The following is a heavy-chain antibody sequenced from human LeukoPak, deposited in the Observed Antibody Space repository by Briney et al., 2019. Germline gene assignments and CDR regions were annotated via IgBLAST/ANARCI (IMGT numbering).Heavy chain of an antibody. V-gene: IGHV1-18*01. D-gene: IGHD2-2*01. CDR3: ARESSCSGCYYYGMDV. J-gene: IGHJ6*02. CDR2: ISAYNGNT. CDR1: GYTFTSYG. Sequence: ASVKVSCKASGYTFTSYGISWVRQAPGQGLEWMGWISAYNGNTNYAQKLQGRVTMTTDTSTSTAYKELRSLRSDDTAVYYCARESSCSGCYYYGMDVWGQGTTVTVSS.